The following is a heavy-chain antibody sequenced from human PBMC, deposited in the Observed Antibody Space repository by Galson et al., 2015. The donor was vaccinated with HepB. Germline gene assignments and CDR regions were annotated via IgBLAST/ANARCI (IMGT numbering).Heavy chain of an antibody. CDR2: ISYDGSNK. CDR3: AKDISPMYSSGPND. CDR1: GFTFSSYG. J-gene: IGHJ4*02. V-gene: IGHV3-30*18. Sequence: SLRLSCAASGFTFSSYGMHWVRQAPGKGLEWVAVISYDGSNKYYADSVKGRFTISRDNSKNTLYLQMNSLRAEDTAVYYCAKDISPMYSSGPNDWGQGTLVTVSS. D-gene: IGHD6-19*01.